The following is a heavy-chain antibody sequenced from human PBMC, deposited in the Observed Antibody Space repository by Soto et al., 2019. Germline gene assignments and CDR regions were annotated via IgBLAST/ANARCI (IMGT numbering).Heavy chain of an antibody. Sequence: PSETLSLTCTVPGGSISSYYWSWIRQPAGKGLEWIGGIYTSGSTTYNPSLKSRVTMSVDTSKIQFSLKLSSVTAAATAVYYFAREGGWPITMIVVASDAFDIWGQGTMVTVSS. D-gene: IGHD3-22*01. J-gene: IGHJ3*02. CDR1: GGSISSYY. CDR3: AREGGWPITMIVVASDAFDI. V-gene: IGHV4-4*07. CDR2: IYTSGST.